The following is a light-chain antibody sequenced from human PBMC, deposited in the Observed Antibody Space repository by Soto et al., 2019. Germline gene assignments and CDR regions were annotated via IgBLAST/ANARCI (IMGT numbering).Light chain of an antibody. Sequence: DIQMTQSPSSLSASLGDRVTITCRASQYIRNYLNWYQQKPGKAPKLLISAASSFQSGVPSRFTGSGSGTEFTLTISSLQPDDFATYYCQQYNSYSQTFGQGTKVDIK. CDR1: QYIRNY. CDR3: QQYNSYSQT. CDR2: AAS. J-gene: IGKJ1*01. V-gene: IGKV1-17*01.